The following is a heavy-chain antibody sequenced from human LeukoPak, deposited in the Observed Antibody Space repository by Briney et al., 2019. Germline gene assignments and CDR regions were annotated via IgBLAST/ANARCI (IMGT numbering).Heavy chain of an antibody. D-gene: IGHD6-6*01. CDR2: IYHSGNT. Sequence: SGTLSLTCAVSGGSISSSYWWTWVRQPPGKGLEWIGEIYHSGNTNYNPSLKSRVTISVDTSKNQFSLKLSSVTAADTAVYYCARADSSSPAFDYWGQGTLVTVSS. J-gene: IGHJ4*02. V-gene: IGHV4-4*02. CDR3: ARADSSSPAFDY. CDR1: GGSISSSYW.